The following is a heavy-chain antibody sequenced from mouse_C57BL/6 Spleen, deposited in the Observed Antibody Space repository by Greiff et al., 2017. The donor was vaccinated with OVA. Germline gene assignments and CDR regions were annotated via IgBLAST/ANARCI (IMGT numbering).Heavy chain of an antibody. D-gene: IGHD1-1*01. CDR3: TTDNYGSSSYYFDY. V-gene: IGHV14-1*01. Sequence: VHVKQSGAELVRPGASVKLSCTASGFNIKDYYMHWVKQRPEQGLEWIGRIDPEDGDTEYAPKFQGKATMTADTSSNTAYLQLSSLTSEDTAVYYCTTDNYGSSSYYFDYWGQGTTLTVSS. CDR2: IDPEDGDT. CDR1: GFNIKDYY. J-gene: IGHJ2*01.